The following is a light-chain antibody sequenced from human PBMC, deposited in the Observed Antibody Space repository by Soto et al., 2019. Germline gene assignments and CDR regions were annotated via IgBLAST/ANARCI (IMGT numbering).Light chain of an antibody. CDR3: QQYGSSQYT. V-gene: IGKV3-20*01. CDR2: GAS. Sequence: EIVLTQSPGTLSLSPGERATLSCRASQSVSSSSLAWYQQKPGQAPRLFIYGASSRAAGIPDRFSSSGSGTDFTLTISRLEPEDFAVYYCQQYGSSQYTFGQGTKLEIK. CDR1: QSVSSSS. J-gene: IGKJ2*01.